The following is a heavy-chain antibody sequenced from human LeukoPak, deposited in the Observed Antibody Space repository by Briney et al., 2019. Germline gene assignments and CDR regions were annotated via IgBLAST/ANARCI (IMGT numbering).Heavy chain of an antibody. D-gene: IGHD3-10*01. CDR1: GFTFDDYA. Sequence: GRSLRLSCAASGFTFDDYAMHWVRQAPGKGLEWVSGISWNSGSIGYADSVKGRFTISRDNAKNSLYLQMNSLRAEDTALYYCAKAFGLAHFDYWGQGTLVTVSP. CDR3: AKAFGLAHFDY. V-gene: IGHV3-9*01. CDR2: ISWNSGSI. J-gene: IGHJ4*02.